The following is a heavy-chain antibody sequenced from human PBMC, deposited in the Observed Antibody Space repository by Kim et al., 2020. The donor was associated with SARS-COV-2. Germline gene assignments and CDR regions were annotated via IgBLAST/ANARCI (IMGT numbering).Heavy chain of an antibody. V-gene: IGHV3-33*01. CDR3: AREESMVRGVIPPGY. J-gene: IGHJ4*02. CDR2: IWYDGSNK. D-gene: IGHD3-10*01. CDR1: GFTFSSYG. Sequence: GGSLRLSCAASGFTFSSYGMHWVRQAPGKGLEWVAVIWYDGSNKYYADSVKGRFTISRDNSKNTLYLQMNSLRAEDTAVYYCAREESMVRGVIPPGYWGQGTLVTVSS.